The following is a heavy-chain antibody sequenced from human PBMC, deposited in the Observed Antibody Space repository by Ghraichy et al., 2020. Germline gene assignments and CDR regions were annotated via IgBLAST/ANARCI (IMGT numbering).Heavy chain of an antibody. D-gene: IGHD1-26*01. CDR1: GYTFTSYG. Sequence: ASVKVSCKASGYTFTSYGISWVRQAPGQGLEWMGWISAYNGNTNYAQKLQGRVTMTTDTSTSTAYMELRSLRSDDSAVYYCARMGIVGAVYSSPYYYYYYMDVWGKGTTVTVSS. CDR3: ARMGIVGAVYSSPYYYYYYMDV. CDR2: ISAYNGNT. J-gene: IGHJ6*03. V-gene: IGHV1-18*01.